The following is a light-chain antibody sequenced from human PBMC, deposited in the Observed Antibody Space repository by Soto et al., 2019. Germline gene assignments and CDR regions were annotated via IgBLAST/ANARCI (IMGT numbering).Light chain of an antibody. CDR2: RAT. CDR1: HYIYSK. V-gene: IGKV3-15*01. Sequence: EIVVAPAPATLSVSPGERSTLSCPARHYIYSKVAWFQQKPGQAPRXLIYRATTKATGTPARFSGSGSGTEFTLTITSLQSEDFALDDCQQYHNLWTFGQGTKVDIK. J-gene: IGKJ1*01. CDR3: QQYHNLWT.